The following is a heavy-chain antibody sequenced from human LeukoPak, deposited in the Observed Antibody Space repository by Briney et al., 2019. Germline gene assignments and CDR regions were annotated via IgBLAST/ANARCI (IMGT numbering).Heavy chain of an antibody. V-gene: IGHV4-59*01. J-gene: IGHJ3*02. CDR1: GGSISSYY. D-gene: IGHD3-22*01. CDR3: ARVLYYYDSSGYYYDAFDI. CDR2: IYYSGST. Sequence: KPSETLSLTCTVSGGSISSYYWSWIRQPPGKGPEWIGYIYYSGSTNYNPSLKSRVTISVDTSKNQFSLKLSSVTAADTAVYYCARVLYYYDSSGYYYDAFDIWGQGTMVTVSS.